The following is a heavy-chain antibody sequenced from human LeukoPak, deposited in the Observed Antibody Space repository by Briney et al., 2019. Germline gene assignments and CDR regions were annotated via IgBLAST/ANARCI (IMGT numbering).Heavy chain of an antibody. CDR3: ERKLGWDSPFQL. D-gene: IGHD7-27*01. Sequence: TGGSLRLSCVASGFTFSSYWMHWVRQAPGKGLVWVSRVSPDGRTTTYADSVKGRFTISRDNAKNTLYLQMNSLRAEDTAVYYCERKLGWDSPFQLWGQGTLVTVSP. V-gene: IGHV3-74*01. CDR2: VSPDGRTT. J-gene: IGHJ1*01. CDR1: GFTFSSYW.